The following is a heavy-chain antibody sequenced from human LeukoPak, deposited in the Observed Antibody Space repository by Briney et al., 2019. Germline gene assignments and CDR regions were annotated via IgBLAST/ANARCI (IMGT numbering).Heavy chain of an antibody. D-gene: IGHD3-10*01. Sequence: SETLSLTCTVSGGSISSYYWSWIRQPAGKGLEWIGRIHTSGSTNYNASLKSRVTVSVDTSKNQFSLKLSSVTAADTAVYYCARSPPPYYYGSGSSVNYFDCWGPGTLVTVSS. CDR1: GGSISSYY. CDR2: IHTSGST. J-gene: IGHJ4*02. V-gene: IGHV4-4*07. CDR3: ARSPPPYYYGSGSSVNYFDC.